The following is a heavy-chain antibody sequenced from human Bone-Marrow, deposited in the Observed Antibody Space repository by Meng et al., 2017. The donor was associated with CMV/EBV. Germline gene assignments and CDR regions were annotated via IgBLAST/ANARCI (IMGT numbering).Heavy chain of an antibody. Sequence: GGSLRLSCAASGFTFTNYWMSWIRQAPGKGPEWVANINQDGGDKYFVDSVKGRFSISRDNSKNSLYLQMSSPAAEDTAVYYCARDRGLHGWFDPWLQGTLVTVSS. CDR2: INQDGGDK. CDR3: ARDRGLHGWFDP. V-gene: IGHV3-7*01. D-gene: IGHD3-10*01. CDR1: GFTFTNYW. J-gene: IGHJ5*02.